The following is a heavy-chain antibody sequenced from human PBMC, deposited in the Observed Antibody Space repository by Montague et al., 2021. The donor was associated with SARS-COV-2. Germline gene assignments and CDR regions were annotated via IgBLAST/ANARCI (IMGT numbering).Heavy chain of an antibody. J-gene: IGHJ4*02. CDR2: IYTSGTT. CDR1: GGSISSGSYY. V-gene: IGHV4-61*02. Sequence: TLSLTCTVSGGSISSGSYYWSWIRQPAGKGLERIGRIYTSGTTDYSFSLKSRVTIPVDTSKNQFSLKLTSVTAADTAVYYCARAHSGSWAHLDNWGQGSLVTVSS. CDR3: ARAHSGSWAHLDN. D-gene: IGHD5-12*01.